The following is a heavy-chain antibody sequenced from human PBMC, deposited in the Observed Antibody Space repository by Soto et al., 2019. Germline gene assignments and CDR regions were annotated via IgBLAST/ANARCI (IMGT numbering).Heavy chain of an antibody. J-gene: IGHJ4*02. CDR2: ITASGSAT. Sequence: EVQVLESGGALVQPGGSLRLSCAASGFTFRNHAMTWVRQAPGQGLEYVSSITASGSATFYAASVRGRFAISRDNAKNTVYLQMSSLRAEDTALYHCAKDVADRRIDSWGQGTLVTVSS. CDR3: AKDVADRRIDS. CDR1: GFTFRNHA. V-gene: IGHV3-23*01.